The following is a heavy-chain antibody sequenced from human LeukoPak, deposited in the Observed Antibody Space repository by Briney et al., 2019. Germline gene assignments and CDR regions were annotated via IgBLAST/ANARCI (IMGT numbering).Heavy chain of an antibody. D-gene: IGHD3-22*01. CDR3: AKDFLYYYDSSGTPNAFDI. V-gene: IGHV3-23*01. CDR2: ISGSGGST. Sequence: GGSLRLSCAASGFTFSSYAMSWVRQAPGKRLEWVSAISGSGGSTYYADSVKGRFTISRDNSKNTLYLQMNSLRAEDTAVYYCAKDFLYYYDSSGTPNAFDIWGQGTMVTVSS. CDR1: GFTFSSYA. J-gene: IGHJ3*02.